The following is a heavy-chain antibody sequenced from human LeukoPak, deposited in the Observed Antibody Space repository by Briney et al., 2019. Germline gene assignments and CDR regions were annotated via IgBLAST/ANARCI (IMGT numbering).Heavy chain of an antibody. D-gene: IGHD2-21*01. V-gene: IGHV5-51*01. CDR3: ARQVYCGGPSWGNDVFDI. Sequence: GESLKISCKGSGYSFTTYWIGWVRQMPGKGLEWMGIIYPGDSDTRYSPSFQGQVTISADKSISTAYLQWSSLKASDTAMYYCARQVYCGGPSWGNDVFDIGPQGTMVPV. CDR2: IYPGDSDT. CDR1: GYSFTTYW. J-gene: IGHJ3*02.